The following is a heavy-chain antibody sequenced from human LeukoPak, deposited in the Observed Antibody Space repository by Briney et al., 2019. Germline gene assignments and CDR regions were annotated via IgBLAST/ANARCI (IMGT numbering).Heavy chain of an antibody. CDR1: GFTFSSYA. D-gene: IGHD6-13*01. CDR3: ARKRYSSSDWPLDI. Sequence: GGSLRLSCAASGFTFSSYAMSWVRQAPGKGLEWVSSISSSSSYIYYADSVKGRFTISRDNAKNSLYLQMNSLRAEDTAVYYCARKRYSSSDWPLDIWGQGTMVTVSS. CDR2: ISSSSSYI. V-gene: IGHV3-21*01. J-gene: IGHJ3*02.